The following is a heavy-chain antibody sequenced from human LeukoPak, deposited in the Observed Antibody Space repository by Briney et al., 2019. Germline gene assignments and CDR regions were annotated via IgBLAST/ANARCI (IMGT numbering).Heavy chain of an antibody. J-gene: IGHJ1*01. Sequence: SETLSLTCTVSGGSISSYYWSWIRQPPGKGLEWIGYIYYSGSTNYNPSLKSRVTISVDTSKNQFSLKLSSVTAADTAVYYCARDQGHKAKYFQHWGQGTLVTVSS. CDR3: ARDQGHKAKYFQH. V-gene: IGHV4-59*01. CDR2: IYYSGST. CDR1: GGSISSYY.